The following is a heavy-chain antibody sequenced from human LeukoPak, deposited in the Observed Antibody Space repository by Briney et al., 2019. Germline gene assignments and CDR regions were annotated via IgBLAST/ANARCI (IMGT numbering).Heavy chain of an antibody. CDR2: IYYSGST. CDR3: ARRRVGVVIYYYYYYMDV. CDR1: GGSITSYN. V-gene: IGHV4-39*01. Sequence: SETLSLTCTVSGGSITSYNWSWIRQPPGKGLEWIGSIYYSGSTYYNPSLKSRVTISVDTSKNQFSLKLSSVTAADTAVYYCARRRVGVVIYYYYYYMDVWGKGTTVTVSS. D-gene: IGHD3-3*01. J-gene: IGHJ6*03.